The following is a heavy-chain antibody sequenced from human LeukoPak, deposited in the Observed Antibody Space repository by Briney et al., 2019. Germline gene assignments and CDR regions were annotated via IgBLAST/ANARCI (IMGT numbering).Heavy chain of an antibody. CDR2: IYYSGST. V-gene: IGHV4-59*01. Sequence: SETLSLTCTVSGGSISSYYWSWIRQPPGKGLEWIGYIYYSGSTNYNPSLKSRVTISVDTSKNQFSLKLSSVTAADTAVYYCASVDGCNHRYGYWGQGTLVTVSS. CDR1: GGSISSYY. D-gene: IGHD5-24*01. J-gene: IGHJ4*02. CDR3: ASVDGCNHRYGY.